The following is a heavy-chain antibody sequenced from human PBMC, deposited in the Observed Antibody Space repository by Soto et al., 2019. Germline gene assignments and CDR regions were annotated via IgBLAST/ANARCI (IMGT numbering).Heavy chain of an antibody. V-gene: IGHV1-18*01. CDR2: ISPYTGNT. J-gene: IGHJ6*02. Sequence: QVQLVQSGDGVKKPGASVKVSCKASGYIFVNYGIAWVRQAPGQGLAWMGWISPYTGNTHSASKVQGRLTMTTDTSTSTAYMDLGSLTSDDTAVYYCVMVDNYVTPTPQDVWGQGTTVTVSS. CDR1: GYIFVNYG. CDR3: VMVDNYVTPTPQDV. D-gene: IGHD3-16*01.